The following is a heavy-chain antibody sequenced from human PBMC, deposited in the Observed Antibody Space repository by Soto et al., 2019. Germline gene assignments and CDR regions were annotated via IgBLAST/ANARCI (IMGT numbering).Heavy chain of an antibody. CDR3: ARRQFDY. Sequence: QVQLVESGGGVVQPGRSLRLSCAASGFTFSSYAMHWVRQAPGKGLEWVAVISYDESNKYHAASVKGRFTISRDNSKNRLYLQMNSLRAGDTALYYCARRQFDYWGRGTLVTVSS. J-gene: IGHJ4*02. V-gene: IGHV3-30-3*01. CDR2: ISYDESNK. CDR1: GFTFSSYA.